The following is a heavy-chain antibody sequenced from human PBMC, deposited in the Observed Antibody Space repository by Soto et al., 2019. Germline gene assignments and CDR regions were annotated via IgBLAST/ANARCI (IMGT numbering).Heavy chain of an antibody. Sequence: GGSLRLSCAASGFTFSSYWMSWVRQAPGKGLEWVANIKQDGSEKYYVDSVKGRFTISRDNAKNSLYLQMNSLRAEDTAVYYCASSMVWGVIFTTPYYMDVWGKGTTVTVSS. J-gene: IGHJ6*03. CDR2: IKQDGSEK. CDR3: ASSMVWGVIFTTPYYMDV. V-gene: IGHV3-7*01. D-gene: IGHD3-10*01. CDR1: GFTFSSYW.